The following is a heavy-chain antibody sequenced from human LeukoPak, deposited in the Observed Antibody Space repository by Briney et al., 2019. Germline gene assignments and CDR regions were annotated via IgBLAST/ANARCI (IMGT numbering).Heavy chain of an antibody. V-gene: IGHV3-33*08. CDR1: GFTFSDYY. D-gene: IGHD5-24*01. J-gene: IGHJ4*02. CDR3: ARVRDGYNPFDY. CDR2: IWHDGSNK. Sequence: GGSLRLSCAASGFTFSDYYMSWIRQAPGKGPEWVAVIWHDGSNKYYADSVKGRFTISRDNSKNTLYLQMNSLRAEDTAVYYCARVRDGYNPFDYWGQGTLVTVSS.